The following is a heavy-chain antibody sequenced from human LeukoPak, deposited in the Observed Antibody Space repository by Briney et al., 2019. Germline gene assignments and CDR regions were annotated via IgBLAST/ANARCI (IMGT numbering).Heavy chain of an antibody. D-gene: IGHD6-19*01. CDR2: IWYDGRTK. Sequence: GGSLRLSCAASGFTFSNYGMHWVRQAPGKGLEWVALIWYDGRTKFHADSVKGRFTISRDNSKNTLYLQMDSLRDEDTAVYYCAREWGRIAVAGGPGYWGQGYRVTVSS. CDR3: AREWGRIAVAGGPGY. J-gene: IGHJ4*02. CDR1: GFTFSNYG. V-gene: IGHV3-33*01.